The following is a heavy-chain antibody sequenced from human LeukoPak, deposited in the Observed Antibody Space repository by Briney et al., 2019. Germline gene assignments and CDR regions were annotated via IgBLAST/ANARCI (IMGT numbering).Heavy chain of an antibody. CDR2: INHSGST. V-gene: IGHV4-34*01. CDR3: ARGFSH. J-gene: IGHJ4*02. CDR1: GGSFSGYY. Sequence: PSETLSLTCAVYGGSFSGYYWSWIRQPPGKGPEWIGEINHSGSTTYNPSLKSRVTMSIDTSKNQFFLKLSSVTAADTAVYYCARGFSHWGQGTLVTVSS.